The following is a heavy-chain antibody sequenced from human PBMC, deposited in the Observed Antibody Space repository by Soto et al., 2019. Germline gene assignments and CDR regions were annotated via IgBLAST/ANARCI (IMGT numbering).Heavy chain of an antibody. Sequence: LRLYSAASGFTFSDYYMSWIRQAPGKGLEWVSYISSSGSTIYYADSVKGRFTISRDNAKNSLYLQMNSLRAEDTAVYYCAREYCSSTSCYYYYGMDVWGQGTTVTVSS. CDR3: AREYCSSTSCYYYYGMDV. D-gene: IGHD2-2*01. J-gene: IGHJ6*02. CDR1: GFTFSDYY. V-gene: IGHV3-11*01. CDR2: ISSSGSTI.